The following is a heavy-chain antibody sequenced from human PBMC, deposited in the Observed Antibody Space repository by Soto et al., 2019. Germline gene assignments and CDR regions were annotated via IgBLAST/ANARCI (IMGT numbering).Heavy chain of an antibody. CDR1: GFTFNSYS. D-gene: IGHD1-7*01. Sequence: GGSLRLSCAASGFTFNSYSISWVRQAPWKGLEWVSGISGGGISTYYADSVKGRFTTSRDNSKNKLYLQMNSLRAEDTAVYFCAKYIAAGTGPTQGDYSGQGTLVTLCS. J-gene: IGHJ4*02. CDR2: ISGGGIST. V-gene: IGHV3-23*01. CDR3: AKYIAAGTGPTQGDY.